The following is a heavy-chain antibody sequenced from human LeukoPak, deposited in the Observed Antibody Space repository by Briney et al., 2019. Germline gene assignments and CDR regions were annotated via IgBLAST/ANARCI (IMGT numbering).Heavy chain of an antibody. CDR2: INHSGST. J-gene: IGHJ3*02. CDR3: ARGSRISLFGVTHMRGSFDI. V-gene: IGHV4-30-4*08. Sequence: SQTLSLTCTVSGDSISSGDYYWSWIRQPPGKGLEWIGEINHSGSTNYNPSLEGRVTISVDTSKNQFSLKLSSVTAADTSVYYCARGSRISLFGVTHMRGSFDIWGQGTMVTVSS. D-gene: IGHD3-3*01. CDR1: GDSISSGDYY.